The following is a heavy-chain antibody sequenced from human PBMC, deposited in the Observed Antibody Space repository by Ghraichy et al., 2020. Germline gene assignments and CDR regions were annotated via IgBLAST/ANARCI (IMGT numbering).Heavy chain of an antibody. Sequence: ASVKVSCKASGYTFTSYGISWVRQAPGQGLEWMGWISAYNGNTNYAQKLQGRVTMTTDTSTSTAYMELRSLRSDDTAVYYCARDRYFDWAGYYYYGMDVWGQGTTVTVSS. CDR3: ARDRYFDWAGYYYYGMDV. CDR2: ISAYNGNT. CDR1: GYTFTSYG. J-gene: IGHJ6*02. D-gene: IGHD3-9*01. V-gene: IGHV1-18*01.